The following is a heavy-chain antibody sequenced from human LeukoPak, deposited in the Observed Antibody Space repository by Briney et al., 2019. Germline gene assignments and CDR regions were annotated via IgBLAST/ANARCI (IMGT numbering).Heavy chain of an antibody. V-gene: IGHV3-23*01. Sequence: GGSLRLSCAASGFTFSSYGMSWVRQAPGKGLEWVSAISGSGGSTYYADSVKGRFTISRDNSKNTLYLQMNSLRAEDTAVYYCAKDTRGYYDSSGYYLFDYWGQGTLVTVSS. D-gene: IGHD3-22*01. CDR2: ISGSGGST. J-gene: IGHJ4*02. CDR1: GFTFSSYG. CDR3: AKDTRGYYDSSGYYLFDY.